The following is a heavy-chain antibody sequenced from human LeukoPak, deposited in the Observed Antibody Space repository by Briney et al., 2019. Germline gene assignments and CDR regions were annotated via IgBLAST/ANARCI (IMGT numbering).Heavy chain of an antibody. V-gene: IGHV3-9*01. CDR3: AKGTYNSGWYVAQD. D-gene: IGHD6-19*01. CDR2: ISWNSGSI. Sequence: GGSLRLSCAASGFTFDDYAMHWVRQAPGKGLEWVSGISWNSGSIGYADSVKGRFTISRDNAKNSLYLQMNSLRAEDTALYYCAKGTYNSGWYVAQDWGQGTLVTVSS. CDR1: GFTFDDYA. J-gene: IGHJ4*02.